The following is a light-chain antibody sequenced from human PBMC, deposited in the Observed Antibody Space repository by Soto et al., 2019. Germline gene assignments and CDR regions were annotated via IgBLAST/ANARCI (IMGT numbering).Light chain of an antibody. CDR2: LEGSGSY. CDR3: ETWDSNTLWV. CDR1: SGHSSYI. V-gene: IGLV4-60*02. Sequence: QPVLTQSSSASASLGSSVKLTCTLSSGHSSYIIAWHQQQPGKAPRYLMKLEGSGSYNKGSGVPDRFSGSSSGADRYLTISNLQFEDEADYYCETWDSNTLWVFGGGTTLTVL. J-gene: IGLJ3*02.